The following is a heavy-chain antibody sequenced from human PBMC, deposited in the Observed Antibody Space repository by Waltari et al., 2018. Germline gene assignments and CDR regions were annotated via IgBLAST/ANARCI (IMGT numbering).Heavy chain of an antibody. CDR1: GGSISSSSYY. V-gene: IGHV4-39*07. Sequence: QLQLQESGPGLVKPSETLSLTCTVSGGSISSSSYYWGWIRQPPGKGLEWIGSIYYSGSTSYNPSLKSRVTISVDTSKNQFSLKLSSVTAADTAVYYCARVSVVNIDYWGQGTLVTVSS. CDR3: ARVSVVNIDY. D-gene: IGHD3-22*01. CDR2: IYYSGST. J-gene: IGHJ4*02.